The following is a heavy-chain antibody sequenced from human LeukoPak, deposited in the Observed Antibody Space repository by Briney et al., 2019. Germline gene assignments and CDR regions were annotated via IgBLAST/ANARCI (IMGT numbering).Heavy chain of an antibody. D-gene: IGHD3-16*01. J-gene: IGHJ4*02. V-gene: IGHV4-39*01. CDR3: ARAVITFGGAVAKGFDC. CDR2: IYYSGST. CDR1: GGSISSSSYY. Sequence: SETLSLTCTVSGGSISSSSYYWGWIRQPPGKGLEWIGSIYYSGSTYYNPSLKSRVTISVDTSKNKFSLKLNSVTAADTAVYYCARAVITFGGAVAKGFDCWGQGTLVTVSS.